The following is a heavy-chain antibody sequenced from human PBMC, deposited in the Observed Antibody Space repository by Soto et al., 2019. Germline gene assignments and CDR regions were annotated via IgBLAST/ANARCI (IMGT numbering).Heavy chain of an antibody. V-gene: IGHV1-18*01. Sequence: QVQLVQSGAEVKKPGASVKVSCKASGYTFTDYGVSWVRQAPGQGLEWMGWINTYNGKTNYAPKVQARVTMTTDTSPTTAYMELRSLKSDDTAVYFCARYQYAVGGDFWGQGTLVTVSS. CDR3: ARYQYAVGGDF. J-gene: IGHJ4*02. CDR2: INTYNGKT. D-gene: IGHD1-26*01. CDR1: GYTFTDYG.